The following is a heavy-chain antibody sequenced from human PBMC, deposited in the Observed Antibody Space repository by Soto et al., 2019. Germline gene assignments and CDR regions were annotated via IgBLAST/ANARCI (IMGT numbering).Heavy chain of an antibody. V-gene: IGHV3-7*04. CDR1: GFIFSENW. Sequence: PGGSLRLSCAASGFIFSENWMSWVRQAPGKGLEWVANIKQDESEKHYVDSVEGRFTISRDNARNSLYLQMNSLLVEDTATYYCARYHFGDYAFDSWGQGTLVTVSS. CDR2: IKQDESEK. J-gene: IGHJ4*02. D-gene: IGHD4-17*01. CDR3: ARYHFGDYAFDS.